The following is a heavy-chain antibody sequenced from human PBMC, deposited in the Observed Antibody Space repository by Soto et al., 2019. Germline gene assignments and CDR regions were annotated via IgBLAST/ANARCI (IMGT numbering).Heavy chain of an antibody. J-gene: IGHJ4*02. Sequence: GGSLRLSCAASGFTFSSYAMSWVRQAPGKGLEWVSAISGSGGSTYYADSVKGRFTISRDNSKNTLYLQMNSLRAEDSVVFYCAKDRSYSGSAFDYWGQGTLVTVSS. CDR3: AKDRSYSGSAFDY. CDR1: GFTFSSYA. D-gene: IGHD1-26*01. V-gene: IGHV3-23*01. CDR2: ISGSGGST.